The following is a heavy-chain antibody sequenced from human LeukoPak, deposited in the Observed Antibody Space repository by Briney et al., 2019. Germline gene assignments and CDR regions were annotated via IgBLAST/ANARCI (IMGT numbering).Heavy chain of an antibody. J-gene: IGHJ4*02. D-gene: IGHD2-2*01. V-gene: IGHV7-4-1*02. CDR3: AKKYCSSASCYFDY. Sequence: GSSVKVSCKASGGTFSSSGISWVRQAPGQGLEWMGWINTNTGNPTYAQDFTGRFVFSLDTSVSTAYLQISSLKAEDTAVYYCAKKYCSSASCYFDYWGQGTLVTVSS. CDR2: INTNTGNP. CDR1: GGTFSSSG.